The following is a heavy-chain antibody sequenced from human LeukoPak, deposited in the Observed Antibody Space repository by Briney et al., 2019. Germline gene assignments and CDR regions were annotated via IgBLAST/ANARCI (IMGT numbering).Heavy chain of an antibody. Sequence: SQTLSLTCTVSGGSISSGSYYWSWIRQPAGKGLEWIGRIYTSGSTNYNPSLKSRVTISVDTSKNQFSLKLSSVTAADTAVYYCARDGVVVPAAGHYYYYMDVWGKGTTVTVSS. CDR3: ARDGVVVPAAGHYYYYMDV. J-gene: IGHJ6*03. CDR2: IYTSGST. CDR1: GGSISSGSYY. V-gene: IGHV4-61*02. D-gene: IGHD2-2*01.